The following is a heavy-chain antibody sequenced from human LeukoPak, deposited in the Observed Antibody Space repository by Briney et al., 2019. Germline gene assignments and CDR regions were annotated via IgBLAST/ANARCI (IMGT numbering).Heavy chain of an antibody. CDR1: GFTFSSYA. J-gene: IGHJ4*02. CDR3: ARENDKHYDY. Sequence: GGSLRLSCAASGFTFSSYAMSWVRQAPGKGLEWVSSITSSGGSTYYADSVKGRFTISRDNSKNTLYLQMNSLRAEDTAVYYCARENDKHYDYWGQGTLVTVSS. CDR2: ITSSGGST. D-gene: IGHD3-22*01. V-gene: IGHV3-23*01.